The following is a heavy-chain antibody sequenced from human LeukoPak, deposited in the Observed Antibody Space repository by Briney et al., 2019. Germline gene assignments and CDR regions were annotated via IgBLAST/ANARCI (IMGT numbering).Heavy chain of an antibody. CDR3: VNTGIMIKFGGVGLGAFDL. Sequence: GGSLRLSCSASGFTFSSYAMHWVRQAPGKGLEYVSAISSNGGSTYYADSVKGRFTISRDNSKNTLYLQMSSLSAEDTAVYYCVNTGIMIKFGGVGLGAFDLWGQGTMVTVSS. CDR2: ISSNGGST. J-gene: IGHJ3*01. CDR1: GFTFSSYA. D-gene: IGHD3-16*01. V-gene: IGHV3-64D*06.